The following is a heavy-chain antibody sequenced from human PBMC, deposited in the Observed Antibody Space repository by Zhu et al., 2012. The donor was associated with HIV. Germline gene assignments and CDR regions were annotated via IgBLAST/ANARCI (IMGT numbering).Heavy chain of an antibody. V-gene: IGHV1-2*02. CDR2: VKTVTGAG. CDR1: EDIFERTEL. D-gene: IGHD2-2*02. Sequence: QVQLVPSGSGVKKPGASVRVSCWTSEDIFERTELIHWVRQAPGQGLEWIGWVKTVTGAGQFWFTRFSTQNLSVPATGTSSQPILDIRGLTQGDTATYFCARQKFESRYTGGQGWYFDLWGRGT. J-gene: IGHJ2*01. CDR3: ARQKFESRYTGGQGWYFDL.